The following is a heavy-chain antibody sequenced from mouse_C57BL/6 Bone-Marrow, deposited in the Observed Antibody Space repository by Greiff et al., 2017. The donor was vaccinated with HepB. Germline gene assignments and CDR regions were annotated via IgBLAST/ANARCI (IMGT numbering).Heavy chain of an antibody. CDR1: GFSLTSYG. CDR2: IWGVGST. V-gene: IGHV2-6*01. Sequence: QVQLQQSGPGLVAPSQSLSITCTVSGFSLTSYGVDWVRQSPGKGLEWLGVIWGVGSTNYNSALKSRLSISKENSKSQVFLKMNRLQTDDTAMYYCASRSNYGAMDYWGQGTSVTVSS. D-gene: IGHD2-5*01. CDR3: ASRSNYGAMDY. J-gene: IGHJ4*01.